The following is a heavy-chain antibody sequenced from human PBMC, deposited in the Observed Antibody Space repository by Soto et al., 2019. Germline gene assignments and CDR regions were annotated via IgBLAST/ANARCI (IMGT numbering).Heavy chain of an antibody. CDR2: IWYDGSNK. CDR3: XRDVMTYRTYYYYGMDV. D-gene: IGHD2-21*01. J-gene: IGHJ6*02. V-gene: IGHV3-33*01. Sequence: GSLRLSCAASGFTFSIYGMHWVRQAPGKGLEWVAVIWYDGSNKYYADSVKGRFTISRDNSKNTLYLQMNSLRAEDTAVYYCXRDVMTYRTYYYYGMDVWGPGTTVTVSS. CDR1: GFTFSIYG.